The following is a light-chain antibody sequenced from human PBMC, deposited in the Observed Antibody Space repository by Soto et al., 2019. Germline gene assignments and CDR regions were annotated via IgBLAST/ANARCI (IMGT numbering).Light chain of an antibody. CDR2: DAS. CDR1: QSVSSY. V-gene: IGKV3-11*01. CDR3: QQYTNWRT. J-gene: IGKJ1*01. Sequence: EIVLTQSPATLSLSPGEIATLSCGASQSVSSYLAWYQQKPGQAPRLLIYDASNRATGIPARFSGSGSGTEFTLTISSLQSEDFAVYYCQQYTNWRTFGQGTKVDIK.